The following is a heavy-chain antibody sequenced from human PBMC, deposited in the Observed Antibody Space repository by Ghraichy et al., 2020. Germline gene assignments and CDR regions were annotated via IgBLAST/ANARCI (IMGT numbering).Heavy chain of an antibody. CDR2: IYYSGST. V-gene: IGHV4-59*01. J-gene: IGHJ4*02. Sequence: SETLSLTCTVSGGSISSYYWSWIRQPPGKGLEWIGYIYYSGSTNYNPSLKSRVTISVDTSKNQFSLKLSSVTAADTAVYYCAREVPPDYQDWVAGGKYFDYWGQGTLVTVSS. CDR1: GGSISSYY. D-gene: IGHD1-26*01. CDR3: AREVPPDYQDWVAGGKYFDY.